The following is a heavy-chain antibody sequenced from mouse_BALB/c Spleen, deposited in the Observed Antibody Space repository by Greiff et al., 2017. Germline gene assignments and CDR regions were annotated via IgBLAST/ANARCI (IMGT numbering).Heavy chain of an antibody. D-gene: IGHD2-1*01. CDR3: ARRGGNYPFDY. CDR2: ISSGGSYT. CDR1: GFTFSSYA. V-gene: IGHV5-9-3*01. J-gene: IGHJ2*01. Sequence: EVQVVESGGGLVKPGGSLKLSCAASGFTFSSYAMSWVRQTPEKRLEWVATISSGGSYTYYPDSVKGRFTISRDNAKNTLYLQMSSLRSEDTAMYYCARRGGNYPFDYWGQGTTLTVSS.